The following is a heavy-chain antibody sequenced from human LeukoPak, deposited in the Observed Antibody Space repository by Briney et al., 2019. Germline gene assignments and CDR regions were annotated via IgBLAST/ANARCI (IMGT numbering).Heavy chain of an antibody. CDR2: INPNSGGT. CDR3: ARGAAAGTDYYGMDV. J-gene: IGHJ6*02. V-gene: IGHV1-2*04. CDR1: GYTFTGYY. Sequence: ASVKVSCKASGYTFTGYYMHWVRQAPGQGLEWMGWINPNSGGTNYAQKFQGWVTMTRDTSISTAYMELSRLRSDDTAVYYCARGAAAGTDYYGMDVWGQGTTITVSS. D-gene: IGHD6-13*01.